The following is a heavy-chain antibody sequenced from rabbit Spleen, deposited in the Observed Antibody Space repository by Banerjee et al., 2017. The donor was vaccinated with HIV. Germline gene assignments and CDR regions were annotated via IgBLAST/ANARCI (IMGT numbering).Heavy chain of an antibody. CDR1: GFSFSSACY. CDR2: INTGSGSA. Sequence: QEQLEESGGDLVKPEGSLTLTCTASGFSFSSACYMCWVRQAPGKGLEWIGCINTGSGSAYYASWAKGRFTISKASSTTMTLQMTSLTAADTATYFCGRSLDKYDRAIDLWGPGTLVTVS. CDR3: GRSLDKYDRAIDL. D-gene: IGHD3-1*01. V-gene: IGHV1S45*01. J-gene: IGHJ4*01.